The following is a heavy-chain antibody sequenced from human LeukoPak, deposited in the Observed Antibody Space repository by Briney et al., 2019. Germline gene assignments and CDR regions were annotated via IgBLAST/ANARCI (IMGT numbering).Heavy chain of an antibody. CDR2: IYYSGSA. Sequence: SQTLSLTCTVSGGSISSGAYYWNWIRQPPGKGLEWIGYIYYSGSAYYNPSLKSRITISLDTSKNQFPLRLTSVTAADTAVYYCSRGDGDNQSYWGQGTLVTVSS. V-gene: IGHV4-30-4*01. CDR1: GGSISSGAYY. J-gene: IGHJ4*02. D-gene: IGHD4-17*01. CDR3: SRGDGDNQSY.